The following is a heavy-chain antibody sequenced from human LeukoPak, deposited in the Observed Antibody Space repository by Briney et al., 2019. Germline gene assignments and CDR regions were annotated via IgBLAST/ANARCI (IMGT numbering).Heavy chain of an antibody. CDR2: ISRAGDRT. J-gene: IGHJ3*02. V-gene: IGHV3-23*01. D-gene: IGHD3-9*01. CDR3: ARGDDILTGYEDAFDI. CDR1: GFIFSSYD. Sequence: PGGSLRLSCVGSGFIFSSYDMGWVRQAPGKGLEWVSSISRAGDRTYYEDSVKGRFTISRDNSRNTMYLQMNSLRAEDTAVYYCARGDDILTGYEDAFDIWGQGTMVTVSS.